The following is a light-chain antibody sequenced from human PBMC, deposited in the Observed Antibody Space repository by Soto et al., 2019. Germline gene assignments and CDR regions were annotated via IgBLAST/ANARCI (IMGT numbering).Light chain of an antibody. Sequence: QSVLTQPASVSGSPGQSITISCTGTSSDVGAYDYVSWYQQYPGKTPKVMISEVSNRPSGVSNRFSGSKSGNTASLTISGLQAEDEADYYCSSYTSRSTYVFGTGIKVTVL. CDR3: SSYTSRSTYV. J-gene: IGLJ1*01. CDR2: EVS. V-gene: IGLV2-14*01. CDR1: SSDVGAYDY.